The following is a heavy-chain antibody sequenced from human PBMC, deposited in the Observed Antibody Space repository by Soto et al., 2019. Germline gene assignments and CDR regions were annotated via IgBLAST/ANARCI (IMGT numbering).Heavy chain of an antibody. Sequence: AASVKVSCKXSGYTFTSYGISWVRQAPGQGLEWMGWISAYNGNTNYAQKLQGRVTMTTDTSTSTAYMELRSLRSDDTAVYYCARDRTYYYGSGSYQGGLYYWGQGTLVTVSS. CDR2: ISAYNGNT. CDR3: ARDRTYYYGSGSYQGGLYY. CDR1: GYTFTSYG. D-gene: IGHD3-10*01. J-gene: IGHJ4*02. V-gene: IGHV1-18*01.